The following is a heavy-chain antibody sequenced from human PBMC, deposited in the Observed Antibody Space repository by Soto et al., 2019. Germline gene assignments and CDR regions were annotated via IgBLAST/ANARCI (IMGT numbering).Heavy chain of an antibody. D-gene: IGHD4-4*01. V-gene: IGHV3-30-3*01. CDR3: ARDHYSNYPYYFDY. CDR2: ISYDGSNK. J-gene: IGHJ4*02. Sequence: GGSLRLSCAASGFTFSSYAMHWVRQAPGKGLEWVAVISYDGSNKYYADSVKGRFTISRDNSKNTLYLQMNSLRAEDTAVYYCARDHYSNYPYYFDYWGQGTLVTVSS. CDR1: GFTFSSYA.